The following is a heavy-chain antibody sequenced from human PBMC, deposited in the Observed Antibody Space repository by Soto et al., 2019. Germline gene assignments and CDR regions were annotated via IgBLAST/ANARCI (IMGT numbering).Heavy chain of an antibody. V-gene: IGHV4-34*01. CDR1: GGSFSGYY. J-gene: IGHJ6*03. CDR2: INHSGST. CDR3: ARGDLSYSSRQRGYYMDV. Sequence: SETLSLTCAVYGGSFSGYYWSWIRQPPGKGLEWIGEINHSGSTNYNPSLKSRVTISVDASKNQFSLKLSSVTAADTAVYYCARGDLSYSSRQRGYYMDVWGKGTTVTVSS. D-gene: IGHD6-13*01.